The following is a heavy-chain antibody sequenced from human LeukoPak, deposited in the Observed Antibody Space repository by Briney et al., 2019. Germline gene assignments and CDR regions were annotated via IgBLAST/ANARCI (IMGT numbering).Heavy chain of an antibody. CDR2: IYHSGST. V-gene: IGHV4-4*02. CDR1: GDSISSSDW. D-gene: IGHD6-19*01. Sequence: PSGTLSLTCAVSGDSISSSDWWSWVRQPPGKGLEWIGEIYHSGSTNYNPSLKSRVTISVEKSKNQFSLKLSSVTAADTAVYYCARERAVAGNLDYWGQGTLVTVSS. J-gene: IGHJ4*02. CDR3: ARERAVAGNLDY.